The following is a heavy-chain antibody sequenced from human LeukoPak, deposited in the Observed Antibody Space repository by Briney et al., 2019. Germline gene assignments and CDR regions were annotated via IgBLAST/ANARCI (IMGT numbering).Heavy chain of an antibody. CDR3: ARHVAYYYDSSGYPDF. J-gene: IGHJ4*02. CDR2: VYYTGST. D-gene: IGHD3-22*01. CDR1: GTSIRSSSMD. Sequence: SETLSLTCTVSGTSIRSSSMDWGWIRQPPGKGLEWLGSVYYTGSTFHNPSLKRRVTIPVDTSKNQFSLRLTSVTAADTAIYYCARHVAYYYDSSGYPDFWGQGTLVTVSS. V-gene: IGHV4-39*01.